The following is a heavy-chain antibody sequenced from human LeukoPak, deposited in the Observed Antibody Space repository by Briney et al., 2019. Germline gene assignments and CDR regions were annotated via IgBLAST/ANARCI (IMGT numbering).Heavy chain of an antibody. CDR1: GFTFSSYS. Sequence: PGGSLRLSCAASGFTFSSYSMNWVRQAPGKGLEWVSYISSSSSTIYYADPVKGRFTTSRDNSKNTLYLQMNSLRAEDTAVYYCARAGPYSHNSFDYWGQGTLVTVSS. J-gene: IGHJ4*02. D-gene: IGHD1-1*01. CDR2: ISSSSSTI. CDR3: ARAGPYSHNSFDY. V-gene: IGHV3-48*01.